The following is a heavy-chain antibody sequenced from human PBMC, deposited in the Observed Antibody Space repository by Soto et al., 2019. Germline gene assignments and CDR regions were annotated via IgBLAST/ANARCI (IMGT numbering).Heavy chain of an antibody. D-gene: IGHD6-19*01. Sequence: QVQLVQSGAEVKKPGASVKVSCKASGYTFTSYDIIWVRQATGQGLEWMGWMNPSTGNTDSAEKFQGGVTRTRSTSRSTGDMGLSSLSVEDTAGYYCARGRIIVAGGFDPWGQGTLVTVSS. CDR2: MNPSTGNT. CDR3: ARGRIIVAGGFDP. CDR1: GYTFTSYD. J-gene: IGHJ5*02. V-gene: IGHV1-8*01.